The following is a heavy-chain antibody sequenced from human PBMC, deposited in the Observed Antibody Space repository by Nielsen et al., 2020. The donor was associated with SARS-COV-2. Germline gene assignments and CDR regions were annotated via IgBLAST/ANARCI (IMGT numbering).Heavy chain of an antibody. CDR1: GFTVSSNY. CDR3: AGELLLEFDI. J-gene: IGHJ3*02. V-gene: IGHV3-30-3*01. Sequence: GESLKISCAASGFTVSSNYMSWVRQAPGKGLEWVAVISYDGSNKYYADSVKGRFTISRDNSKNTLYLQMNSLRAEDTAVYYCAGELLLEFDIWGQGTMVTVSS. D-gene: IGHD2-15*01. CDR2: ISYDGSNK.